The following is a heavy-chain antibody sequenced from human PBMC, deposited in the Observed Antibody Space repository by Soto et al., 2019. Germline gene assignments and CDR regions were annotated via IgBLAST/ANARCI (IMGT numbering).Heavy chain of an antibody. CDR3: ARDGIAAAGKGIWFDP. CDR1: GYTFTGYY. CDR2: INPNSGGT. D-gene: IGHD6-13*01. J-gene: IGHJ5*02. Sequence: ASVKVSCKASGYTFTGYYMHWVRQAPGQGLEWMGWINPNSGGTNYAQKFQGRVTMTRDTSISTAYMELSRLRSDDTAVYYCARDGIAAAGKGIWFDPWGQGTLVTVS. V-gene: IGHV1-2*02.